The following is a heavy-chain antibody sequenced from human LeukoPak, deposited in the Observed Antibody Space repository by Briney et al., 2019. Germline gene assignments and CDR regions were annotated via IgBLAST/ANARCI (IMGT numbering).Heavy chain of an antibody. V-gene: IGHV4-59*08. CDR1: GASISGFF. CDR3: ARHMNGGTNPMDA. J-gene: IGHJ6*02. D-gene: IGHD2-8*01. CDR2: MRYSEAP. Sequence: SETLSLTCTVSGASISGFFWSWFRQPPGMRLEYIADMRYSEAPTYNPSLKSRVSISLDTSKNQDSLKLSSVTAADTAVYYCARHMNGGTNPMDAWGQGTMVIVSS.